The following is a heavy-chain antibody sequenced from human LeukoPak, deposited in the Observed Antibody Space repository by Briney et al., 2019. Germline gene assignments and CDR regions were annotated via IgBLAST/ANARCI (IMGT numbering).Heavy chain of an antibody. Sequence: ASVRVSCKASGDTFSTYRINGVRQAPGQGLEWMGRIIPSLGTAHYAPKFQGRVTFSADKSTTTAYMDLRSLRSDATALYSCARSGSSRRDPAWFDPWGQGTLVTVSS. V-gene: IGHV1-69*08. CDR3: ARSGSSRRDPAWFDP. CDR1: GDTFSTYR. J-gene: IGHJ5*02. D-gene: IGHD5-12*01. CDR2: IIPSLGTA.